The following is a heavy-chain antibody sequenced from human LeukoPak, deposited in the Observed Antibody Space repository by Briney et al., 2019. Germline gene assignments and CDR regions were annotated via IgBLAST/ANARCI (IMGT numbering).Heavy chain of an antibody. CDR3: ARSDLGVGYCSSTSCYGWYFDL. Sequence: SETLSLTCTVSGGSISSYYWSWIRQPPGKGLEWIGYIYYSGSTYYNPSLKSRVTISVDRSKNQFSLKLSSVTAADTAVYYCARSDLGVGYCSSTSCYGWYFDLWGRGTLVTVSS. CDR1: GGSISSYY. CDR2: IYYSGST. D-gene: IGHD2-2*01. J-gene: IGHJ2*01. V-gene: IGHV4-59*12.